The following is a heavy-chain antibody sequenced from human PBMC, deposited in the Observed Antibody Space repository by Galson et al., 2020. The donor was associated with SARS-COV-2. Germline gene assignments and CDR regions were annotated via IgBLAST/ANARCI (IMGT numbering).Heavy chain of an antibody. V-gene: IGHV3-30*04. D-gene: IGHD1-26*01. CDR3: AEGSYFHY. Sequence: GGSLRLSCAASGFTLSSYAMHWVRQAPGKGLEWVAVISYDGSNKYYADSVKGRFTISRDNSKNTLYLQMNSLRAEDTAVYYCAEGSYFHYWGQGTLVTVSS. J-gene: IGHJ4*02. CDR1: GFTLSSYA. CDR2: ISYDGSNK.